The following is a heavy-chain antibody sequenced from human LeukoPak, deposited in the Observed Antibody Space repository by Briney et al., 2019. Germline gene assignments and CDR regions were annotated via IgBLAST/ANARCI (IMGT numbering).Heavy chain of an antibody. D-gene: IGHD4-23*01. V-gene: IGHV4-38-2*02. Sequence: PSETLPLTCTVSGYSISSGYYWGWIRQPPGKGLEWIGSIYHSGSTYYNPSLKSRVTISLDTSKNQFSLKLSSVTAADTAVYYCARYLDYGGNSRVFQHWGQGTLVTVSS. J-gene: IGHJ1*01. CDR1: GYSISSGYY. CDR3: ARYLDYGGNSRVFQH. CDR2: IYHSGST.